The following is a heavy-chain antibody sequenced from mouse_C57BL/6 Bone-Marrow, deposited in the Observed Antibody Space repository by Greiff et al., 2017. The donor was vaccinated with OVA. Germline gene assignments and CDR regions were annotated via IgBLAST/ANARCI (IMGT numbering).Heavy chain of an antibody. CDR1: GFTFSSYA. CDR3: TREDYYGSSLYAMDY. D-gene: IGHD1-1*01. V-gene: IGHV5-9-1*02. Sequence: EVMLVESGEGLVKPGGSLKLSCAASGFTFSSYAMSWVRQTPEKRLEWVAYISSGGDYIYYADTVKGRFTISRDNARNTLYLQMSSLKSEDTAMYYWTREDYYGSSLYAMDYWGQGTSVTVSS. J-gene: IGHJ4*01. CDR2: ISSGGDYI.